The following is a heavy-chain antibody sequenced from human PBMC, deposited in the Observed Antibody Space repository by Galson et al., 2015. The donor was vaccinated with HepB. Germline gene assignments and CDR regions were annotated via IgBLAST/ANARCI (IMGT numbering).Heavy chain of an antibody. CDR3: ARVPKNVESGYYFDY. CDR2: INHSGST. D-gene: IGHD3-10*01. Sequence: ETLSLTCAVYGGSFSGYYWSWIRQPPGKGLEWIGEINHSGSTNYNPSLKSRVTISVDTSKNQFSLKLSSVTAADTAVYYCARVPKNVESGYYFDYWGQGTLVTVSS. CDR1: GGSFSGYY. V-gene: IGHV4-34*01. J-gene: IGHJ4*02.